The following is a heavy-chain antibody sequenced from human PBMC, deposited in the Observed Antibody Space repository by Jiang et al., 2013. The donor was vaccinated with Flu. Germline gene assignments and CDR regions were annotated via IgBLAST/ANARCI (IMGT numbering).Heavy chain of an antibody. V-gene: IGHV1-58*02. CDR2: IVVGSGNT. CDR3: AAALYGSGSYYGMDV. D-gene: IGHD3-10*01. Sequence: AMQWVRQARGQRLEWIGWIVVGSGNTNYAQKFQERVTITRDMSTSTAYMELSSLRSEDTAVYYCAAALYGSGSYYGMDVWGQGTTVTVSS. J-gene: IGHJ6*02. CDR1: A.